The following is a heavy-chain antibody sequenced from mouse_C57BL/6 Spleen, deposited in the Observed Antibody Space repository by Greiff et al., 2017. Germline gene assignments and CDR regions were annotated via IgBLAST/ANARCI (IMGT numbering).Heavy chain of an antibody. V-gene: IGHV1-50*01. J-gene: IGHJ2*01. CDR2: IDPSDSYT. CDR1: GYTFTSYW. CDR3: ALSTMITYFDY. Sequence: QVHVKQPGAELVKPGASVKLSCKASGYTFTSYWMQWVKQRPGQGLEWIGEIDPSDSYTNYNQKFKGKATLTVDTSSSTAYMQLSSLTSEDSAVYYCALSTMITYFDYWGQGTTLTVSS. D-gene: IGHD2-4*01.